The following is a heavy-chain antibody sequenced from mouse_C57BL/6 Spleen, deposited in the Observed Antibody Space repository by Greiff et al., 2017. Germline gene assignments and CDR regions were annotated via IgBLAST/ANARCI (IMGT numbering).Heavy chain of an antibody. V-gene: IGHV3-1*01. Sequence: EVKLVESGPGMVKPSPSLSLTCTVTGYSITSGDDWHWIRHFPGNKLEWMGYISYSGSTNYNPSLKSRISITHDTSKNHFFLKLNSVTTEDTATYYGARGGDYYLGFAYWGQGTLVTVSA. D-gene: IGHD2-1*01. J-gene: IGHJ3*01. CDR1: GYSITSGDD. CDR2: ISYSGST. CDR3: ARGGDYYLGFAY.